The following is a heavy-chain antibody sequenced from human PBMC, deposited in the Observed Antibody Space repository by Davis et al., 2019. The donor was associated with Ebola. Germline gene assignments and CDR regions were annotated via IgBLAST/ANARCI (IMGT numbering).Heavy chain of an antibody. Sequence: MPSETLSLTCAVSGGSISSSNWWSWVRQPPGKGLEWIGEIYHSGSTNYNPSLKSRVTISVDKSKNQFSLKLSSVIAADTAVYYCARDSYSSSWYWFDPWGQGTLVTVSS. CDR1: GGSISSSNW. CDR3: ARDSYSSSWYWFDP. V-gene: IGHV4-4*02. J-gene: IGHJ5*02. CDR2: IYHSGST. D-gene: IGHD6-13*01.